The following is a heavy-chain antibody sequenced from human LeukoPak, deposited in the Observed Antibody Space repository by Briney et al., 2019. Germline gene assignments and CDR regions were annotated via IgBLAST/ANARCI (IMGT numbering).Heavy chain of an antibody. CDR2: IRYDGRNK. D-gene: IGHD3/OR15-3a*01. Sequence: GGSLRLSCAASGFTFSSYGMHWVRQAPGKGLDWVAFIRYDGRNKYYADSVKGRFTISRDNSKNTLYLQMNTLRAEDTAVYYCAKDFALVIIDWGQGTLVTVSS. CDR3: AKDFALVIID. J-gene: IGHJ4*02. V-gene: IGHV3-30*02. CDR1: GFTFSSYG.